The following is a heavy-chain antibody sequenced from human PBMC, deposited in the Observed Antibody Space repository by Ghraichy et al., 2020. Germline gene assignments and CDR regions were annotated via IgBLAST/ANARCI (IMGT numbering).Heavy chain of an antibody. CDR1: GDSIGNNY. V-gene: IGHV4-59*01. Sequence: SETLSLTCTVSGDSIGNNYWSWIRQPPGRGLDWIGSVYYTGDSTHSPSLKGRLTMSLDTSKNQLLLKLTSLTAADTAVYFCARNRPDDGFDVWGQGTLVTVSS. CDR2: VYYTGDS. CDR3: ARNRPDDGFDV. J-gene: IGHJ3*01. D-gene: IGHD1-14*01.